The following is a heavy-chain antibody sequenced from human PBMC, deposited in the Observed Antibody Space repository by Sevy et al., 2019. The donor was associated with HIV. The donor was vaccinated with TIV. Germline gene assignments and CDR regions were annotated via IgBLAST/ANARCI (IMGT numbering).Heavy chain of an antibody. D-gene: IGHD3-22*01. CDR3: AHSPYYYDAGDAFDI. CDR2: IYWNDDK. V-gene: IGHV2-5*01. J-gene: IGHJ3*02. Sequence: SGPTLVKPTQTLTLTCTFSGFSLSTSGVGVGWIRQPPGKALEWLALIYWNDDKRYSPSLKSRLTITKDTSKNLVVLTMTNMDPVDTATYYCAHSPYYYDAGDAFDIWGQGTMVTVSS. CDR1: GFSLSTSGVG.